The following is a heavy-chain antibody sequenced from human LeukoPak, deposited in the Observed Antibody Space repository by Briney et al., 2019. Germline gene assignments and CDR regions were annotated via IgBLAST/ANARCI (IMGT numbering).Heavy chain of an antibody. Sequence: SETLSLTCTVSGASISIISYWGWIRQTPGKGLEWTGSIYYSGTTYYNPSLESRVTISIDTSKNQFSVKLTTVTAADTAVYYCARDQGAVAGIDPWGQGTLVTVSS. CDR2: IYYSGTT. CDR3: ARDQGAVAGIDP. CDR1: GASISIISY. J-gene: IGHJ5*02. D-gene: IGHD6-19*01. V-gene: IGHV4-39*07.